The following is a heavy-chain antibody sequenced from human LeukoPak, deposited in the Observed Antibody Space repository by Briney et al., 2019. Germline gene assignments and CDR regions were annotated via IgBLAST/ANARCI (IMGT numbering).Heavy chain of an antibody. CDR2: IIPILGIA. CDR3: ARLELDRAVAGMEMGY. CDR1: GGTFSSYA. J-gene: IGHJ4*02. Sequence: SVKVSCKASGGTFSSYAISWVRQAPGQGLEWMGRIIPILGIANYAQKFQGRVTITADKSTSTAYMELSSLRSEDTAVYYCARLELDRAVAGMEMGYWGQGTLVTVSS. D-gene: IGHD6-19*01. V-gene: IGHV1-69*04.